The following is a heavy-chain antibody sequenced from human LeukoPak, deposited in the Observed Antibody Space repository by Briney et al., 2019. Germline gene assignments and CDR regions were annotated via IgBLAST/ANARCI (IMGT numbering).Heavy chain of an antibody. CDR1: GGSFSGYY. V-gene: IGHV4-34*01. J-gene: IGHJ6*04. Sequence: SETLSLTCAVYGGSFSGYYWSWIRQPPGKGLEWIGEINHSGSTNYNPSLKSRVTISVDTSKNQFSLKLSSVTAADTAVYCCARVSLRYYYYGMDVWGKGTTVTVSS. CDR3: ARVSLRYYYYGMDV. CDR2: INHSGST.